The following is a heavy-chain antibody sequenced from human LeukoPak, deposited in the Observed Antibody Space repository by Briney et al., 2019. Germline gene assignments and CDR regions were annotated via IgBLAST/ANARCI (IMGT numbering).Heavy chain of an antibody. D-gene: IGHD6-13*01. CDR1: GYTFTSYG. J-gene: IGHJ4*02. CDR2: IRAYNGNT. CDR3: ARVAAAGSPAGY. Sequence: ASVKVSCQASGYTFTSYGISWVRQAPGQGVDWMGWIRAYNGNTNYAQKLQGRVTMTTDTSTSTAYMELRSLRSDATAVYYCARVAAAGSPAGYWGQGTLVTVSS. V-gene: IGHV1-18*01.